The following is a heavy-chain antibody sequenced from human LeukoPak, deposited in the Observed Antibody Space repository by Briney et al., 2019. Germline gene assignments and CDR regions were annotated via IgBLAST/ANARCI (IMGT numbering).Heavy chain of an antibody. D-gene: IGHD2-21*02. CDR1: GFTFTSSA. Sequence: SVKVSCKASGFTFTSSAVQWVRQARGQRLEWIGWIVVGSGNTNYAQKFQERVTITRDMSTSTAYMELSSLRSEDTAVYYCAAYCGGDCYSGGYGGQGTLVTVSS. CDR3: AAYCGGDCYSGGY. J-gene: IGHJ4*02. CDR2: IVVGSGNT. V-gene: IGHV1-58*01.